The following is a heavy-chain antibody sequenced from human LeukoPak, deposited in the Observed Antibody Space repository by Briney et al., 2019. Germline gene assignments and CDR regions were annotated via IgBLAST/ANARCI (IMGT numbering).Heavy chain of an antibody. CDR1: DDSISSFY. D-gene: IGHD3-22*01. CDR2: IYYSGST. CDR3: ARGRGYLYYFDY. J-gene: IGHJ4*02. Sequence: KASETLSLTCTVSDDSISSFYWSWIRQPPGKGLEWIGYIYYSGSTNYNPSLKSRVTISVDTSKNQFSLKLSSVTAADTAVYYCARGRGYLYYFDYWGQGTLVTVSS. V-gene: IGHV4-59*01.